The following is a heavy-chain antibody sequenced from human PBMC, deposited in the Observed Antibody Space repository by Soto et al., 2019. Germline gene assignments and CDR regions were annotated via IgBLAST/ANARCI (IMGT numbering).Heavy chain of an antibody. Sequence: GASVKVSCTASGYTFTSYAMHWVRQAPGQRLEWMGWINAGNGNTKYSQKFQGRVTITRDTSASTAYMELSSLRSEDTAVYYCARDKIGQKIDYWGQGTLVTVSS. J-gene: IGHJ4*02. CDR2: INAGNGNT. D-gene: IGHD3-22*01. CDR3: ARDKIGQKIDY. CDR1: GYTFTSYA. V-gene: IGHV1-3*01.